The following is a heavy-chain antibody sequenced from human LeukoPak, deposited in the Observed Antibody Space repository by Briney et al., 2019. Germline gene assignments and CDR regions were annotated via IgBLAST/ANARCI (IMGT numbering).Heavy chain of an antibody. CDR2: ISYDGSNK. V-gene: IGHV3-30*04. Sequence: GGSLRLSCAASGFTFNNYAMSWVRQAPGKGLEWVAVISYDGSNKYYADSVKGRFTISRDNSKNTLYLQMNSLRAEDTAVYYCARGPRYSGYDYVYYYDSSGYYPPDYWGQGTLVTVSS. CDR3: ARGPRYSGYDYVYYYDSSGYYPPDY. CDR1: GFTFNNYA. J-gene: IGHJ4*02. D-gene: IGHD3-22*01.